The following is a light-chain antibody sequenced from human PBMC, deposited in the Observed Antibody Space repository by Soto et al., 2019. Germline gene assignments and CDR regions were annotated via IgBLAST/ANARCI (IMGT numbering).Light chain of an antibody. Sequence: QSVLTQPPSVSGSLGQSVIISCTGTSSDVGGYNYVSWYQHHPGKAPKLIIYDVTKRPSGVPDRFSGSKSGNTASLTISGLRAEDEPDYSCCSYAGRYTLVFGGGTKLTVL. J-gene: IGLJ2*01. V-gene: IGLV2-11*01. CDR3: CSYAGRYTLV. CDR1: SSDVGGYNY. CDR2: DVT.